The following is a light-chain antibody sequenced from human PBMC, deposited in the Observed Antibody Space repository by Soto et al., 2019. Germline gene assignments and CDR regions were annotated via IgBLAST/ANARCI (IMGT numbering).Light chain of an antibody. CDR3: SSYTSSNTLEV. J-gene: IGLJ1*01. V-gene: IGLV2-14*01. Sequence: QSALTQPASVSGSAGQSIAISCTGTSSDVGGYSYVSWYQQHPAKAPKLMIYEVSNRPSGVSNRFSGSKSGNTASLTISGLQAEDEADYYCSSYTSSNTLEVFGVGTKLTVL. CDR1: SSDVGGYSY. CDR2: EVS.